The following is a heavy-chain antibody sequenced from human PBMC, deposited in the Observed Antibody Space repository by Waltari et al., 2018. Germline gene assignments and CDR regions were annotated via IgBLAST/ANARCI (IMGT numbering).Heavy chain of an antibody. V-gene: IGHV3-33*01. Sequence: QAPGKGREWVEILWSDGSSKYYRDAVKGRFTITRDNSKNTLYLQMNSLGVDYTAVYYCARDLGSGWYLDLWGRGTLVTVSS. J-gene: IGHJ2*01. CDR3: ARDLGSGWYLDL. CDR2: LWSDGSSK. D-gene: IGHD2-15*01.